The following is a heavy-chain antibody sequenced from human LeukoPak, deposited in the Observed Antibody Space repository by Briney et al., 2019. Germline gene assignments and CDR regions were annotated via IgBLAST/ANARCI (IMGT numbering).Heavy chain of an antibody. J-gene: IGHJ3*02. CDR2: IYYSGST. CDR1: GASISSSTYY. D-gene: IGHD3-22*01. Sequence: SETLSLTCTVSGASISSSTYYWDWIRQSPGKGLEWIGSIYYSGSTYYNPSLKSRVTISVDTSKNQFSLKLSSVTAADTAVYYCAREYDSSASDAFDIWGQGTMVTVSS. CDR3: AREYDSSASDAFDI. V-gene: IGHV4-39*02.